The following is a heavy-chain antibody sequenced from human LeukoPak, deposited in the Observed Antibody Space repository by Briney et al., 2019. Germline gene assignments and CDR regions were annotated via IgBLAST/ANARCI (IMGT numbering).Heavy chain of an antibody. J-gene: IGHJ6*02. CDR2: INSDGSST. D-gene: IGHD5-24*01. Sequence: GGSLRLSCAASGFTFSSYWMHWVRQAPGKGLVWVSRINSDGSSTNYADSVKGRFTISRDNAKNTLYLQMNSLRAEDTAVYYCARLDGHNFRFGYYYYGMDVWGQGTTVTVSS. V-gene: IGHV3-74*01. CDR1: GFTFSSYW. CDR3: ARLDGHNFRFGYYYYGMDV.